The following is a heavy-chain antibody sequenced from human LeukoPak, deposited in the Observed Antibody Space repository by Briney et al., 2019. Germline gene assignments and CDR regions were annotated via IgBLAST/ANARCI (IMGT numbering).Heavy chain of an antibody. CDR3: AHCSSTSCYRGGPLDY. CDR2: IYYSGST. V-gene: IGHV4-59*01. CDR1: GGSISSYY. J-gene: IGHJ4*02. D-gene: IGHD2-2*02. Sequence: SETLSLTCTVSGGSISSYYWSWIRQPPGKGLEWIGYIYYSGSTNYSPSLKSRVTISVDTSKNQFSLKLSSVTAADTAVYYCAHCSSTSCYRGGPLDYWGQGTLVTVSS.